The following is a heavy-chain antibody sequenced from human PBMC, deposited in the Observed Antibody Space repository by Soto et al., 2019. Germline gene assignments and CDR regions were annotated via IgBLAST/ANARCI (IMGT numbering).Heavy chain of an antibody. CDR2: ISAYNGNT. CDR3: ARGSSGGSCYSRDFDY. D-gene: IGHD2-15*01. Sequence: ASVKVSCKASGYTFTSYGISWVRQAPGQGLEWMGWISAYNGNTNYAQKLQGRVTMTTDTSTSTAYMELRSLRSDDTAVYYCARGSSGGSCYSRDFDYWGQGTLVTVSS. CDR1: GYTFTSYG. J-gene: IGHJ4*02. V-gene: IGHV1-18*01.